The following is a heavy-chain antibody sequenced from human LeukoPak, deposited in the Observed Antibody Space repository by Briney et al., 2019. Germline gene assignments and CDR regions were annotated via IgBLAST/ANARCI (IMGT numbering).Heavy chain of an antibody. D-gene: IGHD4-17*01. CDR1: GGSISTSSYY. CDR2: LYHTGST. J-gene: IGHJ4*02. V-gene: IGHV4-39*07. Sequence: PSETLSLTCTVSGGSISTSSYYWGWIRQPPGKGLEWIGSLYHTGSTYYNPSLKSRVNISVDTSKNQFSLKLSSVTAADTAMYYCAREGRQDYVYFDHWGQRSLVTVSS. CDR3: AREGRQDYVYFDH.